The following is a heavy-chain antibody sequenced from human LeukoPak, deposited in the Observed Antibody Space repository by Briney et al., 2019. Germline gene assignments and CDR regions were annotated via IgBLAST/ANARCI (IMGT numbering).Heavy chain of an antibody. CDR2: TNHSGST. Sequence: PSETLSLTCAVYGGSFSGYYWSWIRQPPGKGLESIGETNHSGSTNYNPSLKSRVTISVDTSKNQFSLKLSSVTAADTAVYYCARMYCSGGSCYPSSKTFDYWGQGTLVTVSS. CDR1: GGSFSGYY. J-gene: IGHJ4*02. V-gene: IGHV4-34*01. D-gene: IGHD2-15*01. CDR3: ARMYCSGGSCYPSSKTFDY.